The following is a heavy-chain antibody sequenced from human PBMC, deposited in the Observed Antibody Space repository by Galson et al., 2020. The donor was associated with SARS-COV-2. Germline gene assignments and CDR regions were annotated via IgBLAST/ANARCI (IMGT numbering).Heavy chain of an antibody. D-gene: IGHD6-19*01. Sequence: GGSLRLSCAASAFTFSSYEINWVRQAPGKGLEWVSYISSSGSTMYYADSVQGPFTISRDNANNSLSLQVNSLRAEDTAVYYCARGKGSGWSQRDYYDVDFWGQWTTVAFSS. CDR3: ARGKGSGWSQRDYYDVDF. CDR2: ISSSGSTM. V-gene: IGHV3-48*03. CDR1: AFTFSSYE. J-gene: IGHJ6*02.